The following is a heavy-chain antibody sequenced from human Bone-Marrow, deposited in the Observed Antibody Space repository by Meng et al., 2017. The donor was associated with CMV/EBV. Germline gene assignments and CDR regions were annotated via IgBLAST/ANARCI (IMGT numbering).Heavy chain of an antibody. V-gene: IGHV1-69*06. CDR1: GGTFSSYA. CDR2: IIPIFGTA. J-gene: IGHJ6*02. Sequence: SVKVSCKASGGTFSSYAISWVRQAPGQGLEWMGGIIPIFGTANYAQKFQGRVTITADKSTSTAYMELSSLRSEDTAVYYCASSLGSSGWPYYYYGMDVWGQGTTVTVSS. D-gene: IGHD6-19*01. CDR3: ASSLGSSGWPYYYYGMDV.